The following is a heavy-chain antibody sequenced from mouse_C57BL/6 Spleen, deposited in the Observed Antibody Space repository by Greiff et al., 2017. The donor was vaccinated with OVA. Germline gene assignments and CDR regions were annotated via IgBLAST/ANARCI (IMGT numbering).Heavy chain of an antibody. D-gene: IGHD1-1*01. CDR1: GFTFSSYT. Sequence: EVMLVESGGGLVKPGGSLKLSCAASGFTFSSYTMFWVRQTPAKRLEWVATISGGGGNTYYPDSVKGRFTISRDNAKNTLYLQMSSLRSEDTALYYCARQIYYYGSSYEGGAMDYWGQGTSVTVSS. CDR3: ARQIYYYGSSYEGGAMDY. V-gene: IGHV5-9*01. CDR2: ISGGGGNT. J-gene: IGHJ4*01.